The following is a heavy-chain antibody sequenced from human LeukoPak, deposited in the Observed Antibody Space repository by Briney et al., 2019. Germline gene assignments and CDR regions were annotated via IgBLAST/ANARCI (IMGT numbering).Heavy chain of an antibody. Sequence: ASVKVSCKVSGYTLTELSMHWVRQAPGKGLEWVGGFDPEDGETIYAQKFQGRVTMTEDTSTDTAYMELSSLRSEDTAVYYCATEEVYYYDSSGYYPYFGYWGQGTLVTVSS. CDR3: ATEEVYYYDSSGYYPYFGY. CDR1: GYTLTELS. D-gene: IGHD3-22*01. V-gene: IGHV1-24*01. J-gene: IGHJ4*02. CDR2: FDPEDGET.